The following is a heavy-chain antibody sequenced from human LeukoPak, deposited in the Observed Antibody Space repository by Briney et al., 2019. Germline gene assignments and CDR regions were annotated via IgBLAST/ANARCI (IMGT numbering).Heavy chain of an antibody. V-gene: IGHV1-2*02. CDR3: ATPDSSSVTFDY. CDR2: INPNSGGT. J-gene: IGHJ4*02. D-gene: IGHD6-13*01. Sequence: GASVKVSYKASGYTFTGYYMHWVRQAPGQGLEWMGWINPNSGGTNYAQKFQGRVTMTRDTSISTAYMELSRLRSDDTAVYYCATPDSSSVTFDYWGQGTLVTVSS. CDR1: GYTFTGYY.